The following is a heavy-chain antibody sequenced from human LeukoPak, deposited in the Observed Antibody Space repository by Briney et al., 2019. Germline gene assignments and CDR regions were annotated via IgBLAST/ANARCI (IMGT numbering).Heavy chain of an antibody. CDR1: GFTFSSYS. CDR2: ISSSSSTI. Sequence: PGGSLRFSCAASGFTFSSYSMNWVRQAPGKGLEWVSYISSSSSTIYYADSVKGRFTISRDNAKNSLYLQMNSLRAEDTAVYYCARDPWIAVAGETTFDYWGQGTLVTVSS. J-gene: IGHJ4*02. D-gene: IGHD6-19*01. V-gene: IGHV3-48*04. CDR3: ARDPWIAVAGETTFDY.